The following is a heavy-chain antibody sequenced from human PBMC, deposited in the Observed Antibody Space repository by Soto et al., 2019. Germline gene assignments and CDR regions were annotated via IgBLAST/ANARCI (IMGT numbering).Heavy chain of an antibody. Sequence: SETLSLTCTVSGGSISSGDYYCSWIRQPPWKGLEWIGYIYYSGSTHYNPSLKSRITISGDTSKDQFSLKLSSVTAADTAVYYWARAPAGRHSSSWYWFDPWGQGTLVTVSS. J-gene: IGHJ5*02. V-gene: IGHV4-30-4*01. CDR1: GGSISSGDYY. CDR3: ARAPAGRHSSSWYWFDP. CDR2: IYYSGST. D-gene: IGHD6-13*01.